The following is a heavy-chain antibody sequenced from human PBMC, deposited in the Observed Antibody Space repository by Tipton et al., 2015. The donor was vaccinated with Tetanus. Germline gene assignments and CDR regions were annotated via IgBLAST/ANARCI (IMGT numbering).Heavy chain of an antibody. D-gene: IGHD6-13*01. J-gene: IGHJ4*02. CDR2: IYHSGST. V-gene: IGHV4-4*02. CDR1: GGSISSSNW. CDR3: ARDHIAAAGIDY. Sequence: TLSLTCAVSGGSISSSNWWSWVRQPPGKGLEWIGEIYHSGSTNYNPSLKSRATISVDKSKNQFSLKLSSVTAADTAVYYCARDHIAAAGIDYWGQGTLVTVSS.